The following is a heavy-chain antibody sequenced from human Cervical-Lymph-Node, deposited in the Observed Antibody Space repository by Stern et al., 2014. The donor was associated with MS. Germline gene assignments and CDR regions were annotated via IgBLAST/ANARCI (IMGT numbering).Heavy chain of an antibody. CDR3: ARDMVDADKWFDP. V-gene: IGHV1-46*01. Sequence: QVQLVQSGAEVKKPGASVNVSCKASGYTFTHYHIHWVRQAPGQGLEWMAMINPSGGSTTYGQKFHGRLTVTRDTSTSTVYMELRSLRSDDTALYYCARDMVDADKWFDPWGQGTLVTVS. D-gene: IGHD2-15*01. CDR2: INPSGGST. J-gene: IGHJ5*02. CDR1: GYTFTHYH.